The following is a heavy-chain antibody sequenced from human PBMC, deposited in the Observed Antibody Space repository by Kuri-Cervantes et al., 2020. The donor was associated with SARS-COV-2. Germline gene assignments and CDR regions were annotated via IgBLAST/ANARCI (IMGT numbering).Heavy chain of an antibody. V-gene: IGHV3-23*01. J-gene: IGHJ6*02. CDR3: ANPTGHYYYGMDV. CDR2: ISGSGGST. Sequence: GGSLRLSCAASGFTFSSYAMSWVRQAPGKGLEWVSAISGSGGSTYYADSVKGRFTTSRDNSKNTLYLQMNSLRAEDTAVYYCANPTGHYYYGMDVWGQGTTVTVSS. CDR1: GFTFSSYA.